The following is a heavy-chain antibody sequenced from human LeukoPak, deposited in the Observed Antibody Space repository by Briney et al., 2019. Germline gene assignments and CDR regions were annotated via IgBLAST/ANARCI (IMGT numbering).Heavy chain of an antibody. V-gene: IGHV3-7*01. J-gene: IGHJ4*02. CDR1: GFTFGSYW. D-gene: IGHD4-17*01. CDR2: IKQDGSEK. Sequence: QSGGSLRLSCAASGFTFGSYWMSWVRQAPGKGLEWVANIKQDGSEKYYVDSVKGRFTVSRDNGKKLVHLQLNSLRAEDTAVYFCARIPHPDYADAQWGQGTLVIVSS. CDR3: ARIPHPDYADAQ.